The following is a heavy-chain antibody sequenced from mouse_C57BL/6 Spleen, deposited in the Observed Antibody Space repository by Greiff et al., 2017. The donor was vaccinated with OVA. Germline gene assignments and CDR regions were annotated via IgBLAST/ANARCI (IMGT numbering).Heavy chain of an antibody. Sequence: EVQLQESGPELVKPGASVQISCKASGYTFTDYYMNWVKQSHGKSLEWIGDINPNNGGTSYNQKFKGKATWTVDKSSSTAYMELRSLTSEDSAVYYCAKGEGYGNYDYWGQGTTRTVSS. J-gene: IGHJ2*01. D-gene: IGHD2-1*01. CDR2: INPNNGGT. CDR1: GYTFTDYY. CDR3: AKGEGYGNYDY. V-gene: IGHV1-26*01.